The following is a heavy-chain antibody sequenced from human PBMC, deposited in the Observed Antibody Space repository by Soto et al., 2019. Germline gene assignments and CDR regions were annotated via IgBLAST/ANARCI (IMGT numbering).Heavy chain of an antibody. J-gene: IGHJ6*02. CDR3: AREWIAVAGINYYYYGMDV. Sequence: ASVKVSCKASGYTFTSYYTHWVRQAPGQGLEWMGIINPSGGSTSYAQKFQGRVTMTRDTSTSTVYMELSSLRSEDTAVYYCAREWIAVAGINYYYYGMDVWGQGTTVTVS. CDR2: INPSGGST. V-gene: IGHV1-46*03. CDR1: GYTFTSYY. D-gene: IGHD6-19*01.